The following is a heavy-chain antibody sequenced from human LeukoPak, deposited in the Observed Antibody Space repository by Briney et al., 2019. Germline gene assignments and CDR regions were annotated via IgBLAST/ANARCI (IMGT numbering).Heavy chain of an antibody. CDR3: ARDLSSGWYPLDT. J-gene: IGHJ3*02. D-gene: IGHD6-19*01. Sequence: ASVKVSCKASGYDFTSYGINWVRQAPGQGLEWMGWISTYSGNTNYPQNLQGRVTMTTDTSTSTAYMELRRLRSDDAAVYYCARDLSSGWYPLDTWGQGTMVTVPS. V-gene: IGHV1-18*01. CDR1: GYDFTSYG. CDR2: ISTYSGNT.